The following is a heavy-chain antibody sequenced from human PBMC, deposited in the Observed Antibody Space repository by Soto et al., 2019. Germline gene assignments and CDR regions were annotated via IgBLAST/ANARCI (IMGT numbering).Heavy chain of an antibody. CDR3: ARDKPWVGADSYYYYGMDV. CDR1: GGSISSGGYY. Sequence: QVQLQESGPGLVKPSQTLSLTCTVSGGSISSGGYYWSWIRQHPGKGLEWIGYIYYSGSTYYNPSLKSRVTISVETSKNQFSLKLSSVTAADTAVYYCARDKPWVGADSYYYYGMDVWGQGTTVTVSS. J-gene: IGHJ6*02. CDR2: IYYSGST. V-gene: IGHV4-31*03. D-gene: IGHD3-10*01.